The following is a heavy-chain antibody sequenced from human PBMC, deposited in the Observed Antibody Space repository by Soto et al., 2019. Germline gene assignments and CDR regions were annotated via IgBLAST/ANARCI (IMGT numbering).Heavy chain of an antibody. CDR3: ARGDYYYDSSGIDY. J-gene: IGHJ4*02. CDR2: ISYDGSNK. Sequence: GGSLRLSCAASGFTFSSYAMHWVRQAPGKGLEWVAVISYDGSNKYYADSVKGRFTISRDNSKNTLYLQMNSLRAEDTAVYYCARGDYYYDSSGIDYWGQGTLVTVS. CDR1: GFTFSSYA. V-gene: IGHV3-30-3*01. D-gene: IGHD3-22*01.